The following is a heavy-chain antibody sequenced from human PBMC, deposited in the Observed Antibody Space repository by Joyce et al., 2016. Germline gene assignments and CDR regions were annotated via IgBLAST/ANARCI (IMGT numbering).Heavy chain of an antibody. CDR3: ARRAYGSGTYYNFFDS. CDR1: GYSFTTYW. V-gene: IGHV5-51*01. D-gene: IGHD3-10*01. J-gene: IGHJ4*02. Sequence: EVQLVQSGAEVKKPGESLKISCKTSGYSFTTYWLGWVRRMPGKGLEWMGIIYPGNFDTRYSPSFQGQVTISTDKSISTAYLQWSSLKASDTAIYFCARRAYGSGTYYNFFDSWGQGTLVTVSS. CDR2: IYPGNFDT.